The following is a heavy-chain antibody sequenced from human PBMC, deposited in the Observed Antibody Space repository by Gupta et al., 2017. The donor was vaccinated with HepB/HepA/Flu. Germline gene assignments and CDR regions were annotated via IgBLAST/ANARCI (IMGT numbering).Heavy chain of an antibody. CDR2: ISGSGGST. J-gene: IGHJ4*02. Sequence: EVQLLESGGGLVQPGGSLRLSCAASGFTFSSYAMSWVRQAPGKGLEWVSAISGSGGSTYYADSVKGRFTISRDNSKNTLYLQMNSLRAEDTAVYYCAKGVYYDILTGSLSFYFDYWGQGTLVTVSS. CDR3: AKGVYYDILTGSLSFYFDY. V-gene: IGHV3-23*01. CDR1: GFTFSSYA. D-gene: IGHD3-9*01.